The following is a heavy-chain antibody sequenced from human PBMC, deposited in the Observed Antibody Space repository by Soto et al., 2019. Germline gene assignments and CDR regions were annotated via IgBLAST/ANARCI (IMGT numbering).Heavy chain of an antibody. D-gene: IGHD5-12*01. J-gene: IGHJ6*02. Sequence: KPGGSLRLSCAASGFTFSNAWMSWVRQAPGKGLEWVGRIKSKTDGGTTDYAAPVKGRFTISRDDSKNTLYLQMNSLKTEDTAVYYCTKPERRDGYNYLSHRVYYYYGMDVWGQGTTVTVSS. CDR3: TKPERRDGYNYLSHRVYYYYGMDV. CDR1: GFTFSNAW. V-gene: IGHV3-15*01. CDR2: IKSKTDGGTT.